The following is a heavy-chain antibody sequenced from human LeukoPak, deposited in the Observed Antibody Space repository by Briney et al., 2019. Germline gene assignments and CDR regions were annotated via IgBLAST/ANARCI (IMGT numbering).Heavy chain of an antibody. CDR1: GYSFNSYW. J-gene: IGHJ4*02. V-gene: IGHV5-51*01. Sequence: GESLKISCKGSGYSFNSYWIGWVRQMPGKGLEWMGIIYPGDSSTRYSPSFQGQVTISADKSITTAYLQWGSLKASDTAMYYCARGGGGLWYYFDYWGQGTLVTVSS. CDR2: IYPGDSST. CDR3: ARGGGGLWYYFDY. D-gene: IGHD3-16*01.